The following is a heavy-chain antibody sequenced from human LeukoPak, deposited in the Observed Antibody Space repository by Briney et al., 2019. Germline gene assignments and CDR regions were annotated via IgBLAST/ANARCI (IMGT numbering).Heavy chain of an antibody. CDR3: AGYGGSSL. D-gene: IGHD5-12*01. CDR1: GFIFSYYG. J-gene: IGHJ4*02. V-gene: IGHV3-30*02. CDR2: IRYDGSNK. Sequence: GGSLRLSCAASGFIFSYYGMHWVRQAPGKGLEWVAFIRYDGSNKYYADSVKGRFTISRDNSRNTVYLQMNNLRADDTAMYYCAGYGGSSLWGQGTLVTVSS.